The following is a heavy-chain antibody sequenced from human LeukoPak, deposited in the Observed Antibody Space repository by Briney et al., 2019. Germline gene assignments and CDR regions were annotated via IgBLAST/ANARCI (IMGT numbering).Heavy chain of an antibody. CDR3: ARQKYDYGANHWYFDL. V-gene: IGHV4-59*08. J-gene: IGHJ2*01. CDR2: IYHSGTT. CDR1: GDSISTYY. Sequence: SETLSLTCTVSGDSISTYYWSWIRQPPGKGLDWIAYIYHSGTTNCNPSLKSRVTISEDTSKNQVSLNLTSVTAADTAVYYCARQKYDYGANHWYFDLWSRGTLVTVSS. D-gene: IGHD4/OR15-4a*01.